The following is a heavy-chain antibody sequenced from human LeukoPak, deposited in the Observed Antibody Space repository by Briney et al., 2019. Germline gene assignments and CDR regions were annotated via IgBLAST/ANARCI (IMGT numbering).Heavy chain of an antibody. CDR1: GYTFTSYY. D-gene: IGHD1-1*01. Sequence: ASVKVSCEASGYTFTSYYMHWVRQAPGQGLEWMGIINPSGGSTSYAQKFQGRVTMTRDTSTSTVYMELSSLRSEDTAVYYCARDMEPNAFDIWGQGTMVTVSS. CDR2: INPSGGST. J-gene: IGHJ3*02. V-gene: IGHV1-46*01. CDR3: ARDMEPNAFDI.